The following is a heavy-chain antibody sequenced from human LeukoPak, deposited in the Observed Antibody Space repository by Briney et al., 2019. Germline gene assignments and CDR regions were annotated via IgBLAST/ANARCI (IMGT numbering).Heavy chain of an antibody. CDR1: GYTFTGYY. J-gene: IGHJ4*02. CDR3: ARAGQRYPKGFDY. D-gene: IGHD3-9*01. V-gene: IGHV1-2*02. CDR2: INPNSGGA. Sequence: GASVKVSCKASGYTFTGYYMHWVRQAPGQGLEWMGWINPNSGGANYAQKFQGRVTMTRDTSISTAYMELSRLRSDDTAVYYCARAGQRYPKGFDYWGQGTLVTVSS.